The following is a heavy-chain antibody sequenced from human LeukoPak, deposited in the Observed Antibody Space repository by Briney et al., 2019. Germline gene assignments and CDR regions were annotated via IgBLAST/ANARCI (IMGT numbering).Heavy chain of an antibody. CDR2: ISYDGSNK. V-gene: IGHV3-30*01. Sequence: HAGGSLRLSCAASGFTFSSYAMHWARQAPGKGLEWVAVISYDGSNKYYADSVKGRFTISRDNSKHTLYLQMNSLRAEDTAVYYCARDLADIVVVPAAIGGFDYWGQGTLVTVSS. J-gene: IGHJ4*02. CDR1: GFTFSSYA. D-gene: IGHD2-2*02. CDR3: ARDLADIVVVPAAIGGFDY.